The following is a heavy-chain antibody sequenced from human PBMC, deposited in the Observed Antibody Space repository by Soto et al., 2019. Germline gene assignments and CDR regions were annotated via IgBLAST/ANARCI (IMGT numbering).Heavy chain of an antibody. J-gene: IGHJ3*02. CDR1: GYSFTSYW. Sequence: GASLKSSCKGSGYSFTSYWIGWVRQMPGKGLEWMGIIYPGDSDTRYSPSFQGQVTISADKSISTAYLQWSSLKASDTAMYYCASQEMATKNVDAFDIWGQGTMVTVSS. CDR2: IYPGDSDT. CDR3: ASQEMATKNVDAFDI. D-gene: IGHD5-12*01. V-gene: IGHV5-51*01.